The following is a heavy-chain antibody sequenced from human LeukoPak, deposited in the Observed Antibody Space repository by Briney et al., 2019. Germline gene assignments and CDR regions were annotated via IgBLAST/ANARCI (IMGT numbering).Heavy chain of an antibody. V-gene: IGHV3-30*03. Sequence: GRSLRLSCAASGFTFSSYGMHWVRQAPGKGLEWVAVISYDGSNKYYADSVKGRFTISRDNSKNTLYLQMNSLRAEDTAVYYCARDLIGYYYDSSGYYFYWGQGTLVTVSS. CDR3: ARDLIGYYYDSSGYYFY. J-gene: IGHJ4*02. CDR2: ISYDGSNK. CDR1: GFTFSSYG. D-gene: IGHD3-22*01.